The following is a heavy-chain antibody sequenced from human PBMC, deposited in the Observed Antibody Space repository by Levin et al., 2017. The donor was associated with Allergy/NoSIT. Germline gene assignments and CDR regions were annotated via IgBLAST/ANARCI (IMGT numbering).Heavy chain of an antibody. CDR2: ISSGSSAK. Sequence: GGSLRLSCAASGFIFSNYNMNWVRQAPGKGLEWLSYISSGSSAKYYADSVKGRFTISRDNAQNSLYLQMNSLTAEDTAMYYCARGGGYYDRDTYYYNWGQGTLVTVSS. CDR1: GFIFSNYN. D-gene: IGHD3-22*01. V-gene: IGHV3-48*01. CDR3: ARGGGYYDRDTYYYN. J-gene: IGHJ4*02.